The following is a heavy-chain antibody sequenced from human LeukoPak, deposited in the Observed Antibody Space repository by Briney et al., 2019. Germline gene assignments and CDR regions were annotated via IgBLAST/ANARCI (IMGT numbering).Heavy chain of an antibody. J-gene: IGHJ4*02. Sequence: GGSLRLSCAASGFTFSSYSMNWVRQAPGKGLEWVSSISSSSSYIYYADSVKGRFTISRDNAKNSLYLQMNSLRAEDTAVYYCAKGQDSSSYYLLDYWGQGTLVTVSS. V-gene: IGHV3-21*01. CDR3: AKGQDSSSYYLLDY. CDR2: ISSSSSYI. CDR1: GFTFSSYS. D-gene: IGHD3-22*01.